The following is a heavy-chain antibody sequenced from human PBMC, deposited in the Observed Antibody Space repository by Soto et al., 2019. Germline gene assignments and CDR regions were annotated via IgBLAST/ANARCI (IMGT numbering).Heavy chain of an antibody. CDR2: ISYDGSNK. D-gene: IGHD4-17*01. CDR1: GFTFSSYV. V-gene: IGHV3-30*18. CDR3: AKDQFGTVTLLGLDY. Sequence: GGSLRRSCGASGFTFSSYVMHWVRQAPGKGLEWVAVISYDGSNKYYADSVKGRFTISRDNSKNTLYLQMNSLRAEGTAVYYCAKDQFGTVTLLGLDYWGQGTLVTVSS. J-gene: IGHJ4*02.